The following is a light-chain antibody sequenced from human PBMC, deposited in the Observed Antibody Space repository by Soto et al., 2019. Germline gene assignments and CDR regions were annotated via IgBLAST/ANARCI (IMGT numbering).Light chain of an antibody. V-gene: IGKV1-39*01. Sequence: DIQMTQSPSSLSASVGDTVTITCRASQSINNYLNWYQQKPGEAPKLLIHAASSLQSWVPSRFSGSGSETAFTLTISSLQAEDLATYYCQQSYSSLTFGGGTKVDIK. CDR2: AAS. CDR3: QQSYSSLT. J-gene: IGKJ4*01. CDR1: QSINNY.